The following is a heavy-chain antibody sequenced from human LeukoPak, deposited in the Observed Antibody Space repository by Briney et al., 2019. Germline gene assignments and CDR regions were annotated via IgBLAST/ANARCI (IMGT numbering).Heavy chain of an antibody. J-gene: IGHJ5*02. V-gene: IGHV3-30*04. D-gene: IGHD3-10*01. CDR1: GFTFSSYA. Sequence: GGSLRLSCAASGFTFSSYAMHWVRQAPGKGLEWVAVISYDGSNKYYADSVKGRFTISRDNSKNTLYLQMNSLRAEDTAVYYCARDRDRFGELLWGWFDPWGQGTQVTVSS. CDR3: ARDRDRFGELLWGWFDP. CDR2: ISYDGSNK.